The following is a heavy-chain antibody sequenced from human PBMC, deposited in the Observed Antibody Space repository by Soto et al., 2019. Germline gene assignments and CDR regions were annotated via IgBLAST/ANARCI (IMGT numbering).Heavy chain of an antibody. CDR3: ARGGSSWSAEYYQH. CDR1: GYTFTNYG. Sequence: QVQLVQSGAEVKKPGASVKVSCKASGYTFTNYGINWVRQAPGQGPEWMGWISGYNGETKYAQSLHGRVTMTTDTSTSTAYMELRSLRSDDTAVYYRARGGSSWSAEYYQHWGQGTLVIVSS. CDR2: ISGYNGET. D-gene: IGHD6-19*01. V-gene: IGHV1-18*01. J-gene: IGHJ1*01.